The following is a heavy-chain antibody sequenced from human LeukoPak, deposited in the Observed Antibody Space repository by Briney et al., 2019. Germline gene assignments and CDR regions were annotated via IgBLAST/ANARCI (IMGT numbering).Heavy chain of an antibody. V-gene: IGHV1-24*01. Sequence: ASVKVSCKVSGYTLTELSMHWVRQAPGKGLEWMGGHDPADGETIYAQKFQGRVTMTEDTSTDTAYMELSSLRSEDTAVYYCATQLSSGWPLRHLPFDYWGQGTLVTVSS. J-gene: IGHJ4*02. CDR3: ATQLSSGWPLRHLPFDY. D-gene: IGHD3-22*01. CDR2: HDPADGET. CDR1: GYTLTELS.